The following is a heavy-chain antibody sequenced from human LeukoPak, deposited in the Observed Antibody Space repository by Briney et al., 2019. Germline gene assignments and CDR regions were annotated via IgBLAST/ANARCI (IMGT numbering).Heavy chain of an antibody. V-gene: IGHV3-7*01. CDR3: ARDETYDYESNGYLDF. D-gene: IGHD3-22*01. J-gene: IGHJ4*02. Sequence: GGSLRLSCAASGFTFSTYNMNWVRQAPGKGLEWVANIRHDGSETYYVDSLRGRFTISRDNAKNLVYLQMSSLRAEDTAIYYCARDETYDYESNGYLDFWGQGTVVTVSS. CDR1: GFTFSTYN. CDR2: IRHDGSET.